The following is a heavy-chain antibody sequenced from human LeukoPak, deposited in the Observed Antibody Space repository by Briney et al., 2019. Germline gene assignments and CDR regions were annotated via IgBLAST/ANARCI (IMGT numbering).Heavy chain of an antibody. CDR3: SGCPTRRHDGFNYHSYYGLDV. CDR1: GGSISSYY. J-gene: IGHJ6*02. Sequence: PLETLSLTCTVSGGSISSYYWSWIRQPPGKGLEWIGYIYYSGSTNYNPSLKSRVTISVDTSKNQFSLRLNSVTAADTARYYCSGCPTRRHDGFNYHSYYGLDVWGHGTAVIVSS. CDR2: IYYSGST. D-gene: IGHD5-24*01. V-gene: IGHV4-59*01.